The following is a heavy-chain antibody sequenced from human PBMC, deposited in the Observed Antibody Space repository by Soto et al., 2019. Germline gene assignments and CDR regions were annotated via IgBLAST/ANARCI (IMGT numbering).Heavy chain of an antibody. Sequence: GGFPRPSRASSGCPFSDFFGTRVRQAPGKGLEWVASIKQDASEKQYVDSVKGRFTISRDNADNSLYLQMSSLRAEDTAVYYCAKVVVLADTGAFDIWGQGTMVTVSS. J-gene: IGHJ3*02. CDR1: GCPFSDFF. V-gene: IGHV3-7*01. CDR3: AKVVVLADTGAFDI. D-gene: IGHD2-15*01. CDR2: IKQDASEK.